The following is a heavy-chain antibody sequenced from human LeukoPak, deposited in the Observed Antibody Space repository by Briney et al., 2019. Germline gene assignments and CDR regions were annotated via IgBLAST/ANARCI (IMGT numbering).Heavy chain of an antibody. J-gene: IGHJ4*02. CDR1: GGSINSYY. CDR2: IYYSGST. Sequence: EPSETLSLTCTVSGGSINSYYWSWIRQPPGKGLEWIAYIYYSGSTNYNPSLKSRVTISVDTSKNQFSLKLSSVTAADTAVYYCARRNSYSSGWYVDYWGQGTLVTVSS. CDR3: ARRNSYSSGWYVDY. V-gene: IGHV4-59*08. D-gene: IGHD6-19*01.